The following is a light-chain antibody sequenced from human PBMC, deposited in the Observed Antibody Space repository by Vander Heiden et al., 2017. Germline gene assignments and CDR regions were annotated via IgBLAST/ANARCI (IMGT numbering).Light chain of an antibody. J-gene: IGKJ4*01. CDR1: QSITTY. V-gene: IGKV1-39*01. Sequence: DLHMTQSLSSLSASIRDRVTMTCRAGQSITTYLDWYQQKPGKAPRLLIYATSNLQTGIPSRFSGSGSGTDFTLTINDLQPEDLATYYCQQSYNTPLTFGGGTKVEIK. CDR3: QQSYNTPLT. CDR2: ATS.